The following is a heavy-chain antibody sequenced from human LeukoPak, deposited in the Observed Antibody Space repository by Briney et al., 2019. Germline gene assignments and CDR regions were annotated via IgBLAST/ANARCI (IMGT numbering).Heavy chain of an antibody. Sequence: PSETLSLTCTVSGGSISSGGYYWSWIRQHPGKGLEWIGHIYYSGSTYYNPSLKSRVTISVDTSKNQFSLKLSSVTAADTAVYYCARGLAIRLGELSLYRAQEYYFDYWGQGTLVTVSS. CDR3: ARGLAIRLGELSLYRAQEYYFDY. CDR1: GGSISSGGYY. J-gene: IGHJ4*02. CDR2: IYYSGST. V-gene: IGHV4-31*03. D-gene: IGHD3-16*02.